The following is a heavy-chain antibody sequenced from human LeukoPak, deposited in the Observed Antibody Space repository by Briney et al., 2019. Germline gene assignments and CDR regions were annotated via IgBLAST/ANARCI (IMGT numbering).Heavy chain of an antibody. CDR3: ARDPGGYYDSSSYSHFDY. Sequence: GGSLRLSCAASGFTVSSNYMSWVRQAPGEGMEWVSVIYSGGSTYYADSVKGRFTISRDNSKNTLYLQMNSLRAEDTAVYYCARDPGGYYDSSSYSHFDYWGQGTLVTVSS. D-gene: IGHD3-22*01. V-gene: IGHV3-66*01. CDR2: IYSGGST. CDR1: GFTVSSNY. J-gene: IGHJ4*02.